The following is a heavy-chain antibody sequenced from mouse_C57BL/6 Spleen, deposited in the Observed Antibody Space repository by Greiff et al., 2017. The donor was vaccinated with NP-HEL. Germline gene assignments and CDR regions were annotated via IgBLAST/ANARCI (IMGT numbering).Heavy chain of an antibody. CDR1: GFTFSDYY. V-gene: IGHV5-16*01. CDR3: ARVGYYGSSPYAMDY. J-gene: IGHJ4*01. CDR2: INYDGSST. Sequence: EVKLMESEGGLVQPGSSMKLSCTASGFTFSDYYMAWVRQVPEKGLEWVANINYDGSSTYYLDSLKSRFIISRDNAKNILYLQMSSLKSEDTATYYCARVGYYGSSPYAMDYWGQGTSVTVSS. D-gene: IGHD1-1*01.